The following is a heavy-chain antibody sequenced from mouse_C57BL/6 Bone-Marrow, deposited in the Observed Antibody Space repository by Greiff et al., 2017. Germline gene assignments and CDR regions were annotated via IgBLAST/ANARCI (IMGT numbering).Heavy chain of an antibody. V-gene: IGHV14-4*01. CDR2: IDPENGDT. J-gene: IGHJ2*01. Sequence: VQLQQSGAELVRPGASVKLSCTASGFNIKDDYMHWVKQRPEQGLEWIGWIDPENGDTEYASKFQGKATITADTSSNTAYLQLSSLTSEDTAVYYCTTSMEGYYFDYWGQGTTLTVSS. CDR3: TTSMEGYYFDY. CDR1: GFNIKDDY.